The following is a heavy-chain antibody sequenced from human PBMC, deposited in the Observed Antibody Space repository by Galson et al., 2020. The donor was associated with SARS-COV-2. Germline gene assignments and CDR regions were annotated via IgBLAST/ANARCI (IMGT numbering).Heavy chain of an antibody. CDR2: IYPDDSDT. J-gene: IGHJ4*02. CDR3: ARHRGRFYYGIVVVVGEVDD. V-gene: IGHV5-51*01. Sequence: GESLKISCKGSGYIFSNYWIGWVRQKPGKGLEWMGIIYPDDSDTTYSPSLEGQVTISVDKSINTAYLQWSSLKASDTAVYYCARHRGRFYYGIVVVVGEVDDWGQGTLVTVSS. CDR1: GYIFSNYW. D-gene: IGHD2-15*01.